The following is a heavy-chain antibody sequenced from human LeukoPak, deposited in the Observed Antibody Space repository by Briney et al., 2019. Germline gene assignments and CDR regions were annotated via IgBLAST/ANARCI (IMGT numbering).Heavy chain of an antibody. J-gene: IGHJ4*02. Sequence: GGSLRLSCAASGFTFSRYSMNWVRQAPGKGLEWVSSISSSSSYIYYADSVKGRFTISRDNAKNSLYLQMNSLRAEDTAVYYCAREYSGYDFDYWGQGTLVTVSS. D-gene: IGHD5-12*01. CDR3: AREYSGYDFDY. V-gene: IGHV3-21*01. CDR2: ISSSSSYI. CDR1: GFTFSRYS.